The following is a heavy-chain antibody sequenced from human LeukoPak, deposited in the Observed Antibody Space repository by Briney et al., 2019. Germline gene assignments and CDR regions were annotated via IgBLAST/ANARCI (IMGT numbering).Heavy chain of an antibody. CDR3: ARDVSDENGSSSRIHLDY. D-gene: IGHD6-6*01. CDR1: GFTFSSYW. CDR2: IQQDGSEK. V-gene: IGHV3-7*01. Sequence: GGSLRLSCAASGFTFSSYWMTWVRQAPGKGLEWVANIQQDGSEKYYVDSVKGRFTISRDYAKNSLYLQMNSLRAEDTAVYYCARDVSDENGSSSRIHLDYWGQGTLVTVSS. J-gene: IGHJ4*02.